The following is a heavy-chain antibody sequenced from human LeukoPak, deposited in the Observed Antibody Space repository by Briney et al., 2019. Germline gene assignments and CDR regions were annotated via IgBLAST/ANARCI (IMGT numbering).Heavy chain of an antibody. D-gene: IGHD6-13*01. V-gene: IGHV4-59*01. CDR2: IYYSGTT. CDR1: GGSISSYY. Sequence: PSQTLSLTCTVSGGSISSYYWSWIRQPPGKGLEWIGYIYYSGTTNYNPSLKSRVTISVDASKNQFSLKLSSVTAADTAVYYCARGVYIAAAQYAYWGQGTLVTVSS. CDR3: ARGVYIAAAQYAY. J-gene: IGHJ4*02.